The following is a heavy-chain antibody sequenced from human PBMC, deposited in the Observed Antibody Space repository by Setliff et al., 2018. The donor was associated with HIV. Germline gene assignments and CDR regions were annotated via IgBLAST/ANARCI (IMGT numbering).Heavy chain of an antibody. V-gene: IGHV4-59*12. J-gene: IGHJ4*02. D-gene: IGHD1-1*01. CDR2: IHFTGSS. Sequence: SETLSLTCTVSGASIWNYYWSWIRQAPGKGLEWIGFIHFTGSSNYNPSLKSRVTISIDTSKNQFSLMLGSMTAADTAVYYCARERLSRLGFDYWGQGTLVTVSS. CDR3: ARERLSRLGFDY. CDR1: GASIWNYY.